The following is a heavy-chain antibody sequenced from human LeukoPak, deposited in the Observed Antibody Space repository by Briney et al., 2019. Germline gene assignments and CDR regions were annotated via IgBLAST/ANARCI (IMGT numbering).Heavy chain of an antibody. CDR2: IKVEGSMK. J-gene: IGHJ3*02. V-gene: IGHV3-7*01. CDR3: TRSAYDYGGKRPKTFDI. CDR1: GFTISGDW. D-gene: IGHD4-23*01. Sequence: PRGSLRLSCAASGFTISGDWMSWGCEAPGGGGGWVAKIKVEGSMKYYVDSVKGRFTFSRANAKNTMYLQMKSLRDDDTAVYYCTRSAYDYGGKRPKTFDIWGQGTMVTVSS.